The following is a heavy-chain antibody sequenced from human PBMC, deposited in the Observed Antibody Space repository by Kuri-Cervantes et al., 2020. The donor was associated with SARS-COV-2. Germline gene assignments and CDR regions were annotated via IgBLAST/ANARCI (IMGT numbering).Heavy chain of an antibody. CDR1: GGTFSSYT. CDR2: IIPIFGTA. CDR3: AIYDFWSGYSLH. D-gene: IGHD3-3*01. Sequence: SVMVSCKASGGTFSSYTFSWVRQAPGQGLEWMGGIIPIFGTANYAQKFQGRVTITADKSTSTAYMELSSLRSEDTAVYYCAIYDFWSGYSLHWGQGTLVTVSS. J-gene: IGHJ4*02. V-gene: IGHV1-69*06.